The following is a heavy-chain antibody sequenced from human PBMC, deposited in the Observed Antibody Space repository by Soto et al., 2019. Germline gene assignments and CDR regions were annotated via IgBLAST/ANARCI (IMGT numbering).Heavy chain of an antibody. CDR3: ARLELEQWLVLRARHPLRFDP. D-gene: IGHD6-19*01. CDR2: IYYSGST. Sequence: SETLSLTCTASGGSISSGGYYWSWIRQHPGKGLEWIGCIYYSGSTYYNPSLKSRVTISVDTSKNQFSLKLSSVTAVDTAVYYCARLELEQWLVLRARHPLRFDPWGQGTLVTVSS. CDR1: GGSISSGGYY. J-gene: IGHJ5*02. V-gene: IGHV4-39*01.